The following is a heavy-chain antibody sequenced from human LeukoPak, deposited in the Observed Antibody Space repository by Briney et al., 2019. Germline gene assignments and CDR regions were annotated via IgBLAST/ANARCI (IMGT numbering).Heavy chain of an antibody. CDR1: GFTFDDFG. D-gene: IGHD3-22*01. CDR3: ARDSYDTSGYRYFDY. J-gene: IGHJ4*02. CDR2: INWNGGST. Sequence: SGGSLRLSCAASGFTFDDFGMNWVRQAPGKGLEWVSGINWNGGSTGYADSVKGRFTISRDNAKNSLYLQMNSLRAEDTALYYCARDSYDTSGYRYFDYWGQGTLVTVSS. V-gene: IGHV3-20*04.